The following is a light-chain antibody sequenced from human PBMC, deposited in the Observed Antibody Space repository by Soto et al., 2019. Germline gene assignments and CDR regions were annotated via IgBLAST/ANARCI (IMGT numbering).Light chain of an antibody. J-gene: IGLJ1*01. V-gene: IGLV2-14*01. CDR3: RSYTGSSGRV. CDR2: EVT. Sequence: QSVLTQPASVSGSPGQSITISCTGTSNDVGGYDYVSWYQQHPGKAPKVIIYEVTNRPSGVSSRFSGSKSGNTASLTISGLHADDEADYCCRSYTGSSGRVFGTGTKLTVL. CDR1: SNDVGGYDY.